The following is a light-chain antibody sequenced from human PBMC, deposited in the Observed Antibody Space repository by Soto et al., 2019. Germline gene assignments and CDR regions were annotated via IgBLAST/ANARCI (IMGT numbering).Light chain of an antibody. Sequence: QPVLTQSPSASASLGASVKLTCTLSSGRSKYAIAWHQQQPETGPRYLMKVNSDGSHSKGDGIPYRFSDSSSGTERYLTSAGLQSEDEADYYCQTWGTGFQVFGTGTKLTVL. V-gene: IGLV4-69*01. J-gene: IGLJ1*01. CDR1: SGRSKYA. CDR3: QTWGTGFQV. CDR2: VNSDGSH.